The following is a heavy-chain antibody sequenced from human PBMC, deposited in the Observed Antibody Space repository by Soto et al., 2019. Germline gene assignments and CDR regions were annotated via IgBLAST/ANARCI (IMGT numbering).Heavy chain of an antibody. CDR1: GGSFSAYY. CDR3: ARGSVDTVDSSGFYEY. Sequence: SETLSLTCAVYGGSFSAYYWSWIRQPPGKGLEWIGEINHSGGTSYNPSLKSRVTISVDTSKSQFSLKLTSVTAADRAVYYCARGSVDTVDSSGFYEYWGPGTPVTVSS. CDR2: INHSGGT. V-gene: IGHV4-34*01. J-gene: IGHJ4*02. D-gene: IGHD3-22*01.